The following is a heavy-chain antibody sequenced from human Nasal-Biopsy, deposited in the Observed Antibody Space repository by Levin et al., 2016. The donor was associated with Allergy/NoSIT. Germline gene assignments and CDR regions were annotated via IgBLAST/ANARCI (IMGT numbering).Heavy chain of an antibody. CDR3: ARRTSGASLVYYAMEV. Sequence: GESLKISCAASGFTFSNFWMTWVRQAPGKGLEWVANIKQDGSEKYYVDSVKGRFTISRDNAQNSLFLQMNSLRGEDTAVYYCARRTSGASLVYYAMEVWGQGTMVTVSS. V-gene: IGHV3-7*02. CDR1: GFTFSNFW. CDR2: IKQDGSEK. J-gene: IGHJ6*02. D-gene: IGHD3-16*01.